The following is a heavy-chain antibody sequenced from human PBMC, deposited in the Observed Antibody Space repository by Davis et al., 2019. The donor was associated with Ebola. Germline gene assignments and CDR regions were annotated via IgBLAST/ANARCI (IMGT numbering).Heavy chain of an antibody. CDR3: AKGKNYDFWSGYPHDAFDI. Sequence: GESLKISCAASGFTFSSYAMSWVRQAPGKGLEWVSAISGSGGSTYYADSVKGRFTISRDNSKNTLYLQMNSLRAEDRAINYCAKGKNYDFWSGYPHDAFDIWGKGTMVTVAS. CDR1: GFTFSSYA. D-gene: IGHD3-3*01. J-gene: IGHJ3*02. V-gene: IGHV3-23*01. CDR2: ISGSGGST.